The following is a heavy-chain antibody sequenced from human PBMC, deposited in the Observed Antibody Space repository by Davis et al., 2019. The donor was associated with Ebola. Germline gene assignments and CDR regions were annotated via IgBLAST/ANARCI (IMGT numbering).Heavy chain of an antibody. J-gene: IGHJ6*04. CDR1: GFTFSSYG. D-gene: IGHD3-3*01. CDR3: AKGSVTIFGVAPDYYGMDV. Sequence: GGSLRLSCAASGFTFSSYGIHWVRQAPGKGLEWVSFIRYDGSNKYYADSVKGRFTISRDNSKNTLYLQMNSLRAVDTAVYYCAKGSVTIFGVAPDYYGMDVWGKGTTVTVSS. V-gene: IGHV3-30*02. CDR2: IRYDGSNK.